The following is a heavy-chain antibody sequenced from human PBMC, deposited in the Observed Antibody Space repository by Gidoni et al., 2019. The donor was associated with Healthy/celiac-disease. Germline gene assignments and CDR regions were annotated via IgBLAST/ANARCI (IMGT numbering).Heavy chain of an antibody. CDR1: GFTFVDYA. Sequence: EVQLVESGGGLVQPGESLRLPCAASGFTFVDYAMPWVRQAPGKGLEWVSGISWNSGSIGYADSVKGRFTISRDNAKNSLYLQMNSLRAEDMALYYCAKSDSGSSKSGGLDYWGQGTLVTVSS. D-gene: IGHD1-26*01. CDR3: AKSDSGSSKSGGLDY. CDR2: ISWNSGSI. J-gene: IGHJ4*02. V-gene: IGHV3-9*03.